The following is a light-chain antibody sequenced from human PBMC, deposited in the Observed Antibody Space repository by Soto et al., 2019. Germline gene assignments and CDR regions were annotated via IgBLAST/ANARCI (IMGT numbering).Light chain of an antibody. CDR1: SSDVGVYNY. CDR2: EVS. J-gene: IGLJ1*01. V-gene: IGLV2-14*01. CDR3: SSYTSSSIDYV. Sequence: QSVLTQPASVSGSPGQSITISCTGTSSDVGVYNYVSWYQQHPGKAPKLMIYEVSNRPSGVSNRFSGSKSGNMASLTISGLQAEDESDYYCSSYTSSSIDYVFGTGTKLTVL.